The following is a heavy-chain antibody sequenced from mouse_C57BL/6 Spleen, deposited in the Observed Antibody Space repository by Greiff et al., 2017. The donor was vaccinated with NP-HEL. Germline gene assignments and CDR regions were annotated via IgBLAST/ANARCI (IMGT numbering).Heavy chain of an antibody. V-gene: IGHV1-84*01. CDR3: AIEGEYKGNYPYWYFDV. D-gene: IGHD2-1*01. J-gene: IGHJ1*03. CDR1: GYTFTDYY. Sequence: QVQLKESGPELVKPGASVKISCKASGYTFTDYYINWVKQRPGQGLEWIGWIYPGSGNTKYNEKFKGKATLTVDTSSSTAYMQLSSLTSEDSAVYFCAIEGEYKGNYPYWYFDVWGTGTTVTVSS. CDR2: IYPGSGNT.